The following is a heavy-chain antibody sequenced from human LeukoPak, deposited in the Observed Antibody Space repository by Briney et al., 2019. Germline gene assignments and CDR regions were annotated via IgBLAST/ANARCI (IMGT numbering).Heavy chain of an antibody. Sequence: SSETLSLTCPVSGGYISSYFWSSIRQPPASGLESSGYLYYCGSTIYNPSLKSRVTISVDTSKNQFSLKLSSVTAADTAVYYCARGVDIVVVPAAIRRKAGDYFDYWGQGTLVTVSS. CDR2: LYYCGST. J-gene: IGHJ4*02. CDR3: ARGVDIVVVPAAIRRKAGDYFDY. CDR1: GGYISSYF. D-gene: IGHD2-2*02. V-gene: IGHV4-59*12.